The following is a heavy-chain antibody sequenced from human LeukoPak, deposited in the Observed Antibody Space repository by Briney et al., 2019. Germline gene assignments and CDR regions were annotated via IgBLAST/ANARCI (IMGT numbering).Heavy chain of an antibody. Sequence: PSETLSLTCTVSGGSISSSSYYWGWIRQPPGKGLEWIGSIYYSGSTYYNPSLKSRVTISVDTSKNQFSLKLSSVTAADTAVYYCARGGGGYSYGYEELDAFDIWGQGTMVTVS. CDR2: IYYSGST. J-gene: IGHJ3*02. CDR1: GGSISSSSYY. D-gene: IGHD5-18*01. CDR3: ARGGGGYSYGYEELDAFDI. V-gene: IGHV4-39*01.